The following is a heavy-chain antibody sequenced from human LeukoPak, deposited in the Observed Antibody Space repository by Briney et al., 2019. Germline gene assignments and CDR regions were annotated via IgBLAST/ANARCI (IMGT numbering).Heavy chain of an antibody. CDR1: GFTFSSYA. D-gene: IGHD1-26*01. CDR2: ISGSGGST. CDR3: AKVGGGSYYGAFDY. Sequence: PGGSLRLSCAASGFTFSSYAMSWARQAPGKGLEWVSAISGSGGSTYYADSVKGRFTISRDNSKNTLYLQMNSLRAEDTAVYYCAKVGGGSYYGAFDYWGQGTPVTVSS. J-gene: IGHJ4*02. V-gene: IGHV3-23*01.